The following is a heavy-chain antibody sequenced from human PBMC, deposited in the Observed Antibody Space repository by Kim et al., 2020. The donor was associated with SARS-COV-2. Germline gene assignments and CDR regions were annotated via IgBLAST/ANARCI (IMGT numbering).Heavy chain of an antibody. V-gene: IGHV5-51*01. D-gene: IGHD3-22*01. J-gene: IGHJ2*01. CDR2: IYPGDSDT. Sequence: GESLKISCKGSGYRFTSYWIGWVRQMPGKGLEWMGIIYPGDSDTRYSPSFQGQVTISADKSISTAYLQWSSLKASDTAMYYCARRKPDDSSGYYLYWYFDLWGRGTLVTVSS. CDR3: ARRKPDDSSGYYLYWYFDL. CDR1: GYRFTSYW.